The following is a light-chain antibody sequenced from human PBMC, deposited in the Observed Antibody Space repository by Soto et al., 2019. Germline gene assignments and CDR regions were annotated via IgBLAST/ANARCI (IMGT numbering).Light chain of an antibody. CDR2: EVN. CDR1: SSDVGGYKY. J-gene: IGLJ2*01. V-gene: IGLV2-8*01. CDR3: SSYAGRNIVL. Sequence: QSALTQPPSASGSPGQSVTIACTGTSSDVGGYKYVSWYQQHPGKAPKLMIYEVNKRPSGVPDRFSGSKSGHTASLTVSGLQADDEDDYFCSSYAGRNIVLFGGGTKVTVL.